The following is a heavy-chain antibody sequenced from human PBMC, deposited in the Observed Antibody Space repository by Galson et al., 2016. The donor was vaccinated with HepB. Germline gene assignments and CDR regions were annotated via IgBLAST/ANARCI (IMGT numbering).Heavy chain of an antibody. CDR1: GFAFEADS. CDR3: ARGVGVEVAVTEDEYFPH. D-gene: IGHD2-15*01. V-gene: IGHV3-21*01. J-gene: IGHJ1*01. CDR2: ITGSSSHS. Sequence: SLRLSCAASGFAFEADSMNWVRQTPGKGLEWISSITGSSSHSYFADSVKGRFVISRDNGKKSLFLQMNGLRPEDTAVYFCARGVGVEVAVTEDEYFPHWGQGILVIVSS.